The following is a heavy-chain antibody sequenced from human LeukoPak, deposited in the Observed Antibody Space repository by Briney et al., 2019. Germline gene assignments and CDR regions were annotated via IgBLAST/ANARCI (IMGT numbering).Heavy chain of an antibody. V-gene: IGHV3-74*01. Sequence: GGDLRLSCAASGFSFSNYWMHWVRQAPGKGLVWVTRMNSDGCATYYADSVQGRFTISRDNAKNTLYLQMNSLRAEDTAMYFCAKGPSYFDSWGQGTLVTVSS. J-gene: IGHJ4*02. CDR3: AKGPSYFDS. CDR1: GFSFSNYW. CDR2: MNSDGCAT.